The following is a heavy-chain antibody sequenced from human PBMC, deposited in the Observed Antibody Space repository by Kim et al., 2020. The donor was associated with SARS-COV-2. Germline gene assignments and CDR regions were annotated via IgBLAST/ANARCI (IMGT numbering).Heavy chain of an antibody. V-gene: IGHV1-69*13. CDR2: IIPIFGTA. D-gene: IGHD3-9*01. CDR3: ARGAADYEILTGYERTNAFDI. CDR1: GGTFSSYA. J-gene: IGHJ3*02. Sequence: SVKVSCKASGGTFSSYAISWVRQAPGQGLEWMGGIIPIFGTANYAQKFQGRVTITADESTSTAYMELSSLRSEDTAVYYCARGAADYEILTGYERTNAFDIWGQGTMVTVSS.